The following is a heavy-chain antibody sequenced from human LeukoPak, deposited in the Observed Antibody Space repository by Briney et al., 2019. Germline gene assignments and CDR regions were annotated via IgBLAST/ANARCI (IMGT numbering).Heavy chain of an antibody. CDR1: VYTFTGYY. Sequence: GASVKVSCKASVYTFTGYYMHWVRQAPGQGLEWMGWINPNSGGTNYAQKFQGRVTMTRDTSISTAYMELSRLRSDDTAVYYCARVLSERGYSGYWSLEHSGQGTLVTVSS. CDR3: ARVLSERGYSGYWSLEH. CDR2: INPNSGGT. D-gene: IGHD5-12*01. V-gene: IGHV1-2*02. J-gene: IGHJ1*01.